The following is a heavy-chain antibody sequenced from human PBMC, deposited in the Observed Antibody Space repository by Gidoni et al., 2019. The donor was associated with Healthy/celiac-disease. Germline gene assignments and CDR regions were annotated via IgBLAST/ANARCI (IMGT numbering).Heavy chain of an antibody. J-gene: IGHJ4*02. CDR3: ARAAGGAGGYFDY. D-gene: IGHD2-21*01. Sequence: QVQLQESGPGMVKPSQTLSLTCTVSGGSISSGGYYWILIRQHPGNGLEWIGYIYYSGSTYYTPSLKSRVTISVDTSKNQFSLKLSSVTAADTAVYYCARAAGGAGGYFDYWGQGTLVTVSS. CDR1: GGSISSGGYY. V-gene: IGHV4-31*03. CDR2: IYYSGST.